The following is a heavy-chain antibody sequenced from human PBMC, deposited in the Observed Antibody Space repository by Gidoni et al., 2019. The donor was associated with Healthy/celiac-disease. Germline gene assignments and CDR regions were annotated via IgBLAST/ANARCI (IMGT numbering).Heavy chain of an antibody. D-gene: IGHD6-13*01. J-gene: IGHJ1*01. V-gene: IGHV3-23*01. CDR1: GFTFGSYA. Sequence: EVQLLESGGGLVQPGGSLRISCAASGFTFGSYAMSWVRQAPGKGLRWVSAISGSGGSTYYADSVNGRFTISRDNSKNTLYLQMNSLRAEDTAVYYCANNMAAAGKEVYFQHWGQGTLVTVSS. CDR2: ISGSGGST. CDR3: ANNMAAAGKEVYFQH.